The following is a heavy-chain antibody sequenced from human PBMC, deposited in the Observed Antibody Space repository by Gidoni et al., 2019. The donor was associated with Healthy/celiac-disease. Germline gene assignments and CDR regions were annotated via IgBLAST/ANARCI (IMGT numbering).Heavy chain of an antibody. V-gene: IGHV4-34*01. J-gene: IGHJ2*01. CDR1: GGSFSGYY. Sequence: QAQLQQRGAGMSKPTETLSLTCAVYGGSFSGYYWSWIRQPPGKGLEWIGEINHSGSTNYNPSLKSRVTISVDTSKNQFSLKLSSVTAADTAVYYCARAAFATVTTRLRYFDLWGRGTLVTVSS. CDR3: ARAAFATVTTRLRYFDL. D-gene: IGHD4-17*01. CDR2: INHSGST.